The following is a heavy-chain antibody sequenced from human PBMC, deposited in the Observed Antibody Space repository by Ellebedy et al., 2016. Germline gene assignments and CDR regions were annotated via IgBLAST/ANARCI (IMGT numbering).Heavy chain of an antibody. CDR2: IDPSDSYT. CDR1: GYTFTSYW. V-gene: IGHV5-10-1*01. J-gene: IGHJ4*02. CDR3: ARHLMRGATTVGFDY. Sequence: GESLKISXQRSGYTFTSYWISCVRQMPGKGLEWMGRIDPSDSYTNYSPSFQGHVTISADKSISTAYLQWSSLKASDTAMYYCARHLMRGATTVGFDYWGQGTLVTVSS. D-gene: IGHD5-12*01.